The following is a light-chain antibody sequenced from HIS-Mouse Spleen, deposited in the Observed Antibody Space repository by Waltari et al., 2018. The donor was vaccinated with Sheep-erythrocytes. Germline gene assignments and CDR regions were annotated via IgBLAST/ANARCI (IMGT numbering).Light chain of an antibody. CDR3: MIWHSSAWV. J-gene: IGLJ3*02. V-gene: IGLV5-45*03. CDR2: YKSDSDK. CDR1: SGINVGTYR. Sequence: QAVLTQPSSLSASPGASASLTRTLRSGINVGTYRIYCYQQKPGSPPQYLLRYKSDSDKQQGSGVPSRFSGSKDASANAGILLISGLQSEDEADYYCMIWHSSAWVFGGGTKLTVL.